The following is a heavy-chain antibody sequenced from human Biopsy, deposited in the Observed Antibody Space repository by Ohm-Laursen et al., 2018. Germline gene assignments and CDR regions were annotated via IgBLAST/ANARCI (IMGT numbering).Heavy chain of an antibody. CDR2: IYITGET. CDR3: ARAPPLIRGVVESWFDP. D-gene: IGHD3-10*01. J-gene: IGHJ5*02. CDR1: GGYISHYY. Sequence: SDTLSLTCTVSGGYISHYYWTWIRQPAGQGLEWIGRIYITGETDYNPSLKSRVTMSVDPSKKQFSLKLKSVTAADTAIYYCARAPPLIRGVVESWFDPWGQGILVTVSS. V-gene: IGHV4-4*07.